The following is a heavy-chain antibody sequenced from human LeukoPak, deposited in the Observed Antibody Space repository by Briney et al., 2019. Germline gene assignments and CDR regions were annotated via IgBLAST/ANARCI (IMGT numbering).Heavy chain of an antibody. Sequence: GGSLRLSCAASGFTFSSYPTNWVRQAPGKGLECVSGISGSGGSTYYADSVKGRFTISRDNSKNTLYLHMNSPRAEDTAVYYCARGRVGDYWGQGALVTVSS. J-gene: IGHJ4*02. CDR2: ISGSGGST. CDR3: ARGRVGDY. D-gene: IGHD1-26*01. CDR1: GFTFSSYP. V-gene: IGHV3-23*01.